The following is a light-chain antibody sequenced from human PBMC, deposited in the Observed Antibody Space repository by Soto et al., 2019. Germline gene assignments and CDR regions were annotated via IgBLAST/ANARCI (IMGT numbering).Light chain of an antibody. V-gene: IGLV1-44*01. CDR1: SSNIGNNF. J-gene: IGLJ3*02. Sequence: QSVLTQPPSASGTPGQRVTISCSGSSSNIGNNFVTWYQQVPGTAPKLLIYTDDLRPSGVPDRFSGSKSGTAASLAVSGLQSDDEADYFCSSYTSNSTLVFGGGTKLTVL. CDR3: SSYTSNSTLV. CDR2: TDD.